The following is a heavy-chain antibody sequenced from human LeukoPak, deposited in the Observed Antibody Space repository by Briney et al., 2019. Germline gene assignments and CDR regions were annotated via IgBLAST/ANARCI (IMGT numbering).Heavy chain of an antibody. J-gene: IGHJ4*02. V-gene: IGHV3-13*01. CDR1: GFTFSNYD. D-gene: IGHD2-21*01. CDR3: GNGEN. CDR2: IGTAGDT. Sequence: GGSLRLSCAASGFTFSNYDIHWGRQATGKGLEWVSVIGTAGDTCYPGSVKGRFTISGDNAKNSLYLQMNSLRAEDMALYYCGNGENWGQGTLVTVSS.